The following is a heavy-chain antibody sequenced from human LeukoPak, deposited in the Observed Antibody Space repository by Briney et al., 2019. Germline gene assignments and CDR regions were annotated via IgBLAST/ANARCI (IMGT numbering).Heavy chain of an antibody. CDR2: LSSSGDTI. CDR3: ARVYYASWSGQPLSQHWLDP. J-gene: IGHJ5*02. Sequence: GGSLRLSCAASGFTFSDYYMSWIRQAPGKGLEWVSFLSSSGDTIYYADSVKGRFAISRDNAKNSLYLQMNGLRVEDTAVYYCARVYYASWSGQPLSQHWLDPWGQGTLVTVSS. V-gene: IGHV3-11*04. D-gene: IGHD3-3*01. CDR1: GFTFSDYY.